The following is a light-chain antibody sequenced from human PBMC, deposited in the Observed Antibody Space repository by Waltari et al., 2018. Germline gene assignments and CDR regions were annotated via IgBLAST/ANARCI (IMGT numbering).Light chain of an antibody. CDR1: QGIGSS. J-gene: IGKJ4*01. V-gene: IGKV1-9*01. CDR3: QQFSIYPIT. CDR2: AAS. Sequence: DIQFTQSPSFLSASVGDRVTITCRASQGIGSSLTWYQLKAGKAPMLLIYAASTLQAGVPSRFSASGSGTDFTLTISSVQPEDFAIYYCQQFSIYPITFGGGTKVEVK.